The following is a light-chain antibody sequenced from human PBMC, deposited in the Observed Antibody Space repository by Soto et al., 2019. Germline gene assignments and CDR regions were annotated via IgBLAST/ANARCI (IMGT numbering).Light chain of an antibody. CDR3: QQYDSYAWT. Sequence: EIQMTQSPSTLSSFLGDRVTLSCRASQYISSRLAWYQHRPGQAPRRLIYRASSRDTGVPSRFSGSGSGTEFTLTISSLEPEDFATYYCQQYDSYAWTFGQGTKVDIK. V-gene: IGKV1-5*03. J-gene: IGKJ1*01. CDR1: QYISSR. CDR2: RAS.